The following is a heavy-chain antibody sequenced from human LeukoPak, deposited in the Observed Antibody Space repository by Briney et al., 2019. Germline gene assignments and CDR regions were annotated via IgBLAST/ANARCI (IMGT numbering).Heavy chain of an antibody. D-gene: IGHD2-2*01. J-gene: IGHJ5*02. V-gene: IGHV3-74*01. CDR1: GFTFSTYW. CDR3: ARGASTDTGWFDP. Sequence: GGSLRLSCAASGFTFSTYWMHWVRQAPGKGLVWVSRINSDGSCTTYADSVKGRFTISRDNAKNTLFLQMNSLRVEDTAVYYCARGASTDTGWFDPWGQGTLVTVSS. CDR2: INSDGSCT.